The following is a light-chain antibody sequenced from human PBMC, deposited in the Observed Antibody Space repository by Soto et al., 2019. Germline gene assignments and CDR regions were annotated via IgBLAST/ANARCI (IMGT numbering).Light chain of an antibody. CDR2: DAS. CDR1: QSISSW. V-gene: IGKV1-5*01. Sequence: DIQMTQSPSTLSASVGDRVTITCRASQSISSWLAWYQQKPGKAPKLLIYDASSLESGVPSRFSGSGSGTELTYTISSLQPDDFATYYCQQYNSYSGTFGQGTKV. CDR3: QQYNSYSGT. J-gene: IGKJ1*01.